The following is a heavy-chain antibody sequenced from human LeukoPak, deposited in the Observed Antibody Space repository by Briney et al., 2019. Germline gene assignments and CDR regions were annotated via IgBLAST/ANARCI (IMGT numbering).Heavy chain of an antibody. CDR2: IDPSDSYT. V-gene: IGHV5-10-1*01. J-gene: IGHJ4*02. D-gene: IGHD1-26*01. CDR1: GYTSTSHW. Sequence: GESLRISCQGSGYTSTSHWFSWVRQMPGKGLEWMGKIDPSDSYTKYSPSFQGHVTISTDKSITTAYLQWSSLKASDTAMYYCARHVGITSASDYWGRGTRVTVSA. CDR3: ARHVGITSASDY.